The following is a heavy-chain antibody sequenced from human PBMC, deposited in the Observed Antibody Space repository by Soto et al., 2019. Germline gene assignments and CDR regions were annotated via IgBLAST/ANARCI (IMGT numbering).Heavy chain of an antibody. CDR3: ARAEKPSTVTTYHPYYYYYMDV. CDR2: INHSGST. V-gene: IGHV4-34*01. Sequence: SETLSLTCAVYGGSFSGYYWSWIRQPPGKGLEWIGEINHSGSTNYNPSLKSRVTISVDTSKNQFSLKLSSVTAADTAVYYCARAEKPSTVTTYHPYYYYYMDVWGKGTTVTVSS. D-gene: IGHD4-4*01. CDR1: GGSFSGYY. J-gene: IGHJ6*03.